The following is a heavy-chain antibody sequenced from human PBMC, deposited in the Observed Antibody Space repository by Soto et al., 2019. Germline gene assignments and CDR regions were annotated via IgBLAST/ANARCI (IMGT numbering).Heavy chain of an antibody. V-gene: IGHV1-46*01. J-gene: IGHJ4*02. Sequence: GASVKVSCKASGYTFTSYYMHWVRQAPGQGLEWMGIINPSGGSTSYAQKFQGRVTMTRDTSTSTVYMELSSLRSEDTAVYYCARYRYDSSGYYPPPFDYWGQGTLVTVSS. CDR2: INPSGGST. CDR1: GYTFTSYY. CDR3: ARYRYDSSGYYPPPFDY. D-gene: IGHD3-22*01.